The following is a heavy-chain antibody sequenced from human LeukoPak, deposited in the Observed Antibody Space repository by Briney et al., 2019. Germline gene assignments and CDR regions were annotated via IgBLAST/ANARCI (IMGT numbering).Heavy chain of an antibody. J-gene: IGHJ4*02. CDR1: GSTFSSYG. Sequence: GGSLRLSCAASGSTFSSYGMHWVRQAPGKGLEWVAVIWYDGSNKYYADSVKGRFTISRDNSKNTLYLQMNSLRAEDTAVYYCARGRDSWMTPYYFDYWGQGTLVTVSS. V-gene: IGHV3-33*01. CDR2: IWYDGSNK. CDR3: ARGRDSWMTPYYFDY. D-gene: IGHD2-21*01.